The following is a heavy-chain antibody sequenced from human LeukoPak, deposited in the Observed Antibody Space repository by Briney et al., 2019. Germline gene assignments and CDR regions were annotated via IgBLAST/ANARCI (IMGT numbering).Heavy chain of an antibody. J-gene: IGHJ4*02. Sequence: GGSLRLSCAASGFTFSSYGMHWVRQAPGKGLEWVAFIRYDGSNKYYADSVKGRFTISRDNSKNTLYLQMNSLRAEDTAVYYCAKELWFGEYIDYWGQGTLVTVSS. D-gene: IGHD3-10*01. CDR1: GFTFSSYG. CDR3: AKELWFGEYIDY. CDR2: IRYDGSNK. V-gene: IGHV3-30*02.